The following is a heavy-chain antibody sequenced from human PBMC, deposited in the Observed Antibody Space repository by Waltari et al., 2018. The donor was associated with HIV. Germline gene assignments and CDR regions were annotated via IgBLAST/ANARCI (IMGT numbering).Heavy chain of an antibody. CDR1: GFTFTNHV. D-gene: IGHD3-16*01. V-gene: IGHV1-18*01. Sequence: QIQLVQSGPEMRKPGASVKISCRASGFTFTNHVFSWGRQAPGQGLEWLGWIRPYDGNRDFAKKFKDKGTLTTDSSTTTAYLQLRNLKFDDTAIYYCVRGGGTWLYDMYYYQGMDVWGQGTTVIISS. CDR2: IRPYDGNR. J-gene: IGHJ6*02. CDR3: VRGGGTWLYDMYYYQGMDV.